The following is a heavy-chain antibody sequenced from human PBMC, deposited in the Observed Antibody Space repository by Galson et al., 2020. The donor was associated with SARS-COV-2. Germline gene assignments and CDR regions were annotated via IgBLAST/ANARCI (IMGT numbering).Heavy chain of an antibody. CDR3: ARRADSSSWFGFDS. CDR1: VGTSSDYY. CDR2: ISHSGST. Sequence: SESLSLTCAVQVGTSSDYYWTWIRQPPGKGLEGNGEISHSGSTNYNPYLKRRVTISVDTSKNQFSLRLTSVTGADTAVYYCARRADSSSWFGFDSWGQGTLVTVSS. J-gene: IGHJ4*02. D-gene: IGHD6-13*01. V-gene: IGHV4-34*01.